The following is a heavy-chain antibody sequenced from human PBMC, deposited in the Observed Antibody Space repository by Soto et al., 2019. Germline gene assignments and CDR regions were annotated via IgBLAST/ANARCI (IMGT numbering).Heavy chain of an antibody. CDR2: IYYSVST. J-gene: IGHJ3*02. D-gene: IGHD1-26*01. V-gene: IGHV4-31*03. CDR3: ARSRRAPGSGNAFDI. CDR1: GGSISSGGYY. Sequence: QVQLQESGPGLVKPSQTLSLTCTVSGGSISSGGYYWSWIRQPPGQGLEWIGYIYYSVSTYYNPSRKGRFTMSVDTSKNQFSLKLSSVTAADTAVYYCARSRRAPGSGNAFDIWGQGTMVTVSS.